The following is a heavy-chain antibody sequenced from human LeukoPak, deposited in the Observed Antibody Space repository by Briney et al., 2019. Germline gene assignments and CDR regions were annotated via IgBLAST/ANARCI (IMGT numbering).Heavy chain of an antibody. V-gene: IGHV3-9*01. Sequence: GGSLRLSCAASGFSFDEHAMPWVRQAPGKGLEWVSGISWNSGSIGYADSVRGRFTISRDNTKNSLYLQMNSLRPEDTALYYCAKDMGTVVVPAAMGIDYWGQGTLVTVSS. D-gene: IGHD2-2*03. CDR3: AKDMGTVVVPAAMGIDY. CDR2: ISWNSGSI. CDR1: GFSFDEHA. J-gene: IGHJ4*02.